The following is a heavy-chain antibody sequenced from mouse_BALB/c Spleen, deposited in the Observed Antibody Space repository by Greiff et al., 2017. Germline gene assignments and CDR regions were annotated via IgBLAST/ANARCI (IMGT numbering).Heavy chain of an antibody. CDR1: GFNIKDYY. V-gene: IGHV14-1*02. CDR2: IDPENGNT. Sequence: EVKLMESGAELVRPGALVKLSCKASGFNIKDYYMHWVKQRPEQGLEWIGWIDPENGNTIYDPKFQGKASITADTSSNTAYLQLSSLTSEDTAVYYCARRGGSSSFAYWGQGTLVTVSA. CDR3: ARRGGSSSFAY. J-gene: IGHJ3*01. D-gene: IGHD1-1*01.